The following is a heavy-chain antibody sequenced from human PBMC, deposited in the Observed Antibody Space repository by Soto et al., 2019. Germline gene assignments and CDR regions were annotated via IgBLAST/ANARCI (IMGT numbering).Heavy chain of an antibody. D-gene: IGHD5-18*01. V-gene: IGHV3-23*01. Sequence: GGSLRLSCAASGFTFSSYAMSWVRQAPGKGLEWVSAISGSGGSTYYADSVKGRFTISRDNSKNTLYLQMNSLRAEDTAVYYCAKPQGYSYGIRDAFDIWGQGTMVTVSS. CDR3: AKPQGYSYGIRDAFDI. CDR2: ISGSGGST. J-gene: IGHJ3*02. CDR1: GFTFSSYA.